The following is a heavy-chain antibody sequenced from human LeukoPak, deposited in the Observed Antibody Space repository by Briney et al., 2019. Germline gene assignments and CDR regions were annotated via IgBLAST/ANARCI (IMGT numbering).Heavy chain of an antibody. V-gene: IGHV1-2*02. CDR3: TRYTYDKGGGY. CDR1: GGTFSSYA. D-gene: IGHD3-9*01. J-gene: IGHJ4*02. Sequence: ASVKVSCKASGGTFSSYAISWVRQAPGQGLEWMGWINPNSGGTNYAQKFQGRVTMTGDTSISIVYMELSRLTSDDTAVYYCTRYTYDKGGGYWGQGTLVTVSS. CDR2: INPNSGGT.